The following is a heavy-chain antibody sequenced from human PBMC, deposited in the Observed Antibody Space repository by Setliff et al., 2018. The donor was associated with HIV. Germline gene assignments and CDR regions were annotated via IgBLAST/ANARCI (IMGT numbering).Heavy chain of an antibody. CDR1: GCSFSAFY. CDR3: ARSALGKVGPTGY. J-gene: IGHJ4*02. V-gene: IGHV1-2*02. Sequence: ASVKVSCKTSGCSFSAFYLQWMRQGPGQRLEWMGWINPNNGVSDVVQRFEDRLTLTSDTSLNTAYMELTRLTSDDTAVYFCARSALGKVGPTGYWGQGSLVTVSS. D-gene: IGHD1-26*01. CDR2: INPNNGVS.